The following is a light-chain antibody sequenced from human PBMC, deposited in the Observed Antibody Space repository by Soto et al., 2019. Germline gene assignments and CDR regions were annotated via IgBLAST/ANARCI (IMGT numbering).Light chain of an antibody. V-gene: IGKV1-39*01. CDR1: QNINNY. J-gene: IGKJ3*01. Sequence: DIQMTQSPSSLSASVGDRVTITCRASQNINNYLNWYQQKPGKAPELLIYAASSLQSGVPSRFSGTGSGTDFTLTISSLQPEDFATYYCQQSYSTLTFGPGTKVEIQ. CDR2: AAS. CDR3: QQSYSTLT.